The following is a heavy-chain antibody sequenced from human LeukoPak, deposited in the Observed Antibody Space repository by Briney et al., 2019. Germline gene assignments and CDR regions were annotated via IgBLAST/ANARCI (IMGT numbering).Heavy chain of an antibody. J-gene: IGHJ4*02. CDR3: ANAASGSQLYYFDY. V-gene: IGHV3-23*01. CDR2: ISYSGGST. CDR1: GLTFSSYA. D-gene: IGHD1-26*01. Sequence: GGSLRHSCAAAGLTFSSYAINWVRQPPGEGLEWVSTISYSGGSTYYADSAQGRFTTSSDNSDTTLYLQLNSLRAEDTAVYYCANAASGSQLYYFDYWGQGTLVTVS.